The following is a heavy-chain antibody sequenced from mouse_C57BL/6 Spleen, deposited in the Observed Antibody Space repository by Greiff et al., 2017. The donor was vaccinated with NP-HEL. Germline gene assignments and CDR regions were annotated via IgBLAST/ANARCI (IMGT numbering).Heavy chain of an antibody. CDR3: ARGTVVDWYFDV. Sequence: EVKLVESEGGLVQPGSSMKLSCTASGFTFSDYYMAWVRQVPEKGLEWVANINYDGSSTYYLDSLKSRFIISRDNAKNILYLQMSSLKSEDTATYYCARGTVVDWYFDVWGTGTTVTVSS. D-gene: IGHD1-1*01. V-gene: IGHV5-16*01. CDR1: GFTFSDYY. J-gene: IGHJ1*03. CDR2: INYDGSST.